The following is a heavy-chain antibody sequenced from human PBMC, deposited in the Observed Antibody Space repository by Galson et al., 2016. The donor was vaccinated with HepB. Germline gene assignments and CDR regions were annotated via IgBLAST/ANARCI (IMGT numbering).Heavy chain of an antibody. Sequence: SLRLSCAASGFTFSRYAMSWVRQAPGKGLEWVSAMNGGGSSTHYADSVKGRFTISRDNSKITLHLQMTTLRPEDTAVYYCARTRGMVRSPYGIDYWGQGTLVTVSS. J-gene: IGHJ4*02. CDR1: GFTFSRYA. CDR3: ARTRGMVRSPYGIDY. D-gene: IGHD5-18*01. V-gene: IGHV3-23*01. CDR2: MNGGGSST.